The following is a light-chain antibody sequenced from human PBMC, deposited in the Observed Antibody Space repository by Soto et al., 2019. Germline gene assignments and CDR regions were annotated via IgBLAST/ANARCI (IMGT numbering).Light chain of an antibody. CDR2: DVT. Sequence: QSALTQPRSVSGSPGQSVTISCTGTSADVGGYNYVSWYQQRPGEAPKLMIYDVTERPSGVPDRFSGSKSGNTASLTISGLQADDEADYYCSSYAGSYTWVFGGGTQLTVL. V-gene: IGLV2-11*01. CDR3: SSYAGSYTWV. CDR1: SADVGGYNY. J-gene: IGLJ3*02.